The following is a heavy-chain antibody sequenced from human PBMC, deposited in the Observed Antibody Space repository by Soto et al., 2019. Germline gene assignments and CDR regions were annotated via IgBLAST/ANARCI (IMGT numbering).Heavy chain of an antibody. Sequence: EVQLLESGGGLVQPGGSLRLSCAASGFTFSSYAMSWVRQAPGKGLEWVSAISGSGGSTYYADSVKGRFTISRDNSKNTLYLHMNSLIAEDTAVYYCAKIAAAGIYFQHWGQGTLVTVSS. CDR1: GFTFSSYA. V-gene: IGHV3-23*01. CDR2: ISGSGGST. J-gene: IGHJ1*01. CDR3: AKIAAAGIYFQH. D-gene: IGHD6-13*01.